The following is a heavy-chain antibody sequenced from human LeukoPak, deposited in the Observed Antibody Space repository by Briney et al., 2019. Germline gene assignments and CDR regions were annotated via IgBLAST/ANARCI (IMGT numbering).Heavy chain of an antibody. V-gene: IGHV3-23*01. J-gene: IGHJ6*02. CDR1: GFTFSSYA. CDR2: ISGSGGST. Sequence: GGSLRLSCAVSGFTFSSYAMSWVRQAPGKGLEWVSTISGSGGSTYYADSVKGRFTISRDNSKNTVDLQMNSLRVEDTAVYYCAKRGTRATHGMDVWGQGTTVTVSS. D-gene: IGHD3-16*01. CDR3: AKRGTRATHGMDV.